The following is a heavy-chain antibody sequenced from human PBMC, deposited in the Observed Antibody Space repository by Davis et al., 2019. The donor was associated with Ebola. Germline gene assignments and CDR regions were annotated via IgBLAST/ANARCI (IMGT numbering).Heavy chain of an antibody. CDR1: GGSISSGGYS. V-gene: IGHV4-30-4*07. J-gene: IGHJ3*02. D-gene: IGHD1-26*01. CDR3: ARHLYLLTDHDAFDI. Sequence: SETLSLTCAVSGGSISSGGYSWSWIRQPPGKGLEWIGYTYYSGSTHYNPSLKSRVTISGDTSRNQFSLKLSSVAAADTAVYYCARHLYLLTDHDAFDIWGQGTMVTVSS. CDR2: TYYSGST.